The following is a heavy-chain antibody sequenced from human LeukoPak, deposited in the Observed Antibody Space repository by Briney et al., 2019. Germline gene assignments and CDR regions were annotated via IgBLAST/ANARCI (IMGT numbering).Heavy chain of an antibody. J-gene: IGHJ4*02. CDR3: ARHSLLWFGDFDY. D-gene: IGHD3-10*01. V-gene: IGHV4-34*01. Sequence: KPSETLSLTCAVYGGSFSGYYWSWIRQPPGKGLEWIGEINHSGSTNYNPSLKSRVTISVDTSKNQFSLKLSSVTAADTAVYYCARHSLLWFGDFDYWGQGTLVTVSS. CDR2: INHSGST. CDR1: GGSFSGYY.